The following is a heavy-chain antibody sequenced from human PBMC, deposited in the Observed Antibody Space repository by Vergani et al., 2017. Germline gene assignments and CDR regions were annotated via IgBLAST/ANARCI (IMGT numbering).Heavy chain of an antibody. D-gene: IGHD6-19*01. CDR3: ATDAECTSSSCRGIAVTGSDY. CDR2: IKQDGSEK. J-gene: IGHJ4*02. CDR1: GFTFSNYW. Sequence: EVQLVESGGGLVQPGGSLRLSCAASGFTFSNYWMTWVRQAPGKGLEWVANIKQDGSEKYYVHPVRGRFTISRDNANNSLYLQMNSLRVEDTAVYYCATDAECTSSSCRGIAVTGSDYWGQGTLVTVSS. V-gene: IGHV3-7*01.